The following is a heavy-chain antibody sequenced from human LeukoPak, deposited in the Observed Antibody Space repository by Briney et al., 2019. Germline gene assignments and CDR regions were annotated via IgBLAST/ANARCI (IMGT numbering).Heavy chain of an antibody. CDR3: ARIYYGSASPDGY. V-gene: IGHV1-69*01. CDR1: GITFTNYA. D-gene: IGHD3-10*01. Sequence: GASMTVTCKASGITFTNYAISWVRQAPGQGLEWMGAIVPIYDVTNYAQTFRGRVTMTADESTSTAYMELRSLTSEDTAMYYCARIYYGSASPDGYWGRGTLVTVSS. CDR2: IVPIYDVT. J-gene: IGHJ4*02.